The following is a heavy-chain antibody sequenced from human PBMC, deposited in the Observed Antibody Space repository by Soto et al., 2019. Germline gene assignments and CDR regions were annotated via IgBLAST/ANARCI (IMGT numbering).Heavy chain of an antibody. D-gene: IGHD2-2*01. CDR1: GFTFSTYW. CDR3: TTLVVPGAPLIY. CDR2: IKTDGSIT. J-gene: IGHJ4*01. Sequence: GGSLRLSCVASGFTFSTYWMHWDRQAPGKGLVWVSRIKTDGSITNYADSVKGRFTTSRDNTKNTVYLQMSSLRGEDTAVYYCTTLVVPGAPLIYWGRGTLVTAPQ. V-gene: IGHV3-74*01.